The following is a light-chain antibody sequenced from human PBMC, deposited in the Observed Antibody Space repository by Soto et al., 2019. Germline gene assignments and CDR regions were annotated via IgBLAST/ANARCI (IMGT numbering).Light chain of an antibody. CDR2: SNN. J-gene: IGLJ2*01. CDR1: SSNIGSNT. Sequence: QSVLTQPPSASGTPGQRVTISCSGSSSNIGSNTVHWYQQLPGTAPKLLIYSNNQRPSGVPDRFSGSKSGTSASLAISGLQSEDEADYYCAAWDDSQNGVVLGGGTKLTVL. V-gene: IGLV1-44*01. CDR3: AAWDDSQNGVV.